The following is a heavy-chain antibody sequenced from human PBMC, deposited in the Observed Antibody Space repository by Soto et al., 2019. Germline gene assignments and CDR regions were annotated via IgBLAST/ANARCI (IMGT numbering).Heavy chain of an antibody. CDR2: IYYSGST. Sequence: QVQLQESGPGLVKPSQTLSLTCTVSGGSISSGGYYWSWIRQHPGKGLEWIGYIYYSGSTYYNPSLKCRVTISVDTSKNQFSLKLSSVTAADTAVYYCARDSRISHDYGVPYYYYGMDVWGQGTTVTVSS. J-gene: IGHJ6*02. CDR1: GGSISSGGYY. V-gene: IGHV4-31*03. CDR3: ARDSRISHDYGVPYYYYGMDV. D-gene: IGHD4-17*01.